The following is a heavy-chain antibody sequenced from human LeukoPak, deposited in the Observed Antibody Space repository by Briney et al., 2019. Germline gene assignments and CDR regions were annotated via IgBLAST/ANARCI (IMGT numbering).Heavy chain of an antibody. Sequence: KPSETLSLTCTVPCVSISSYYCSWSRQPPGKGVEWIGRFCTSGTTNYNPSLKGRVTMSIDTSRNQVSLKMSAVTAADTAVYYRARTVVTLDWYFDLWGRGTPVSVSS. CDR2: FCTSGTT. D-gene: IGHD4-23*01. V-gene: IGHV4-4*07. CDR3: ARTVVTLDWYFDL. J-gene: IGHJ2*01. CDR1: CVSISSYY.